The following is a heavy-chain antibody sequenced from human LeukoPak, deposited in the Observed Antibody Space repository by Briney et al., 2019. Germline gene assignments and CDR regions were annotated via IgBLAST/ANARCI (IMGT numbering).Heavy chain of an antibody. CDR2: ISSSSSYI. CDR3: ARYCSSTSYSSYYYYYMDV. J-gene: IGHJ6*03. Sequence: GSLRLSCAASGFTFSSYSMNWVRQAPGKGLEWVSSISSSSSYIYYADSVKGRFTISRDNAKNSLYLQMNSLRAEDTAVYYCARYCSSTSYSSYYYYYMDVWGKGTTVTVSS. D-gene: IGHD2-2*01. V-gene: IGHV3-21*01. CDR1: GFTFSSYS.